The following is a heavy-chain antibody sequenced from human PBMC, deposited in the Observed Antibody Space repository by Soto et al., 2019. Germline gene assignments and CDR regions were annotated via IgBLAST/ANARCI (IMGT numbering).Heavy chain of an antibody. V-gene: IGHV4-59*01. Sequence: SETLSLTCTVSGASISSYYWGWIRQPPGKGLEWIGYIYYSGSTNYNPSLKSRVTISVDTSKNQFSLKLSSVTAADTAVYYCARVLFGRGNWFDPWGQGTLVTVS. CDR2: IYYSGST. CDR1: GASISSYY. D-gene: IGHD3-3*01. CDR3: ARVLFGRGNWFDP. J-gene: IGHJ5*02.